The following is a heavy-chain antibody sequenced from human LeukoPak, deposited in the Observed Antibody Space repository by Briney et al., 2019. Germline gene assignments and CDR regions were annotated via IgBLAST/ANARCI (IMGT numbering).Heavy chain of an antibody. CDR3: ARLRIGTDYYDSSGYYPDY. D-gene: IGHD3-22*01. Sequence: PSETLSLTCTVSGGSISSSSYYWGWIRQPPGKGLEWIGRIYYSGSTYYNPSLKSRVTISVDTSKNQFSLKLSSVTAADTAVYYCARLRIGTDYYDSSGYYPDYWGQGTLVTVSS. CDR2: IYYSGST. V-gene: IGHV4-39*01. J-gene: IGHJ4*02. CDR1: GGSISSSSYY.